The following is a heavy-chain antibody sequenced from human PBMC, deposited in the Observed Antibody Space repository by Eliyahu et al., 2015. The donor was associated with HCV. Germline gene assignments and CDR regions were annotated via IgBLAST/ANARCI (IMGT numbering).Heavy chain of an antibody. CDR1: GGSFSGYY. J-gene: IGHJ5*02. CDR3: ARADYGDYDGWFDP. Sequence: QVQLQQWGAGLLKPSETLSLTCAVYGGSFSGYYWSWIXQPPGKGLEWIGEINHSGSTNYNPSLKSRVTISVDTSKNQFSLKLSSVTAADTAVYYCARADYGDYDGWFDPWGQGTLVTVSS. D-gene: IGHD4-17*01. CDR2: INHSGST. V-gene: IGHV4-34*01.